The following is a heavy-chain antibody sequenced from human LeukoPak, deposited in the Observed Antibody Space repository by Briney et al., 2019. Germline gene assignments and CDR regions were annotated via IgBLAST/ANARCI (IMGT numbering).Heavy chain of an antibody. CDR3: ARTGGSGSKFDY. D-gene: IGHD3-10*01. V-gene: IGHV4-34*01. Sequence: SETLSLTCAVYGGSFSGYCWSWIRQPPGKGLEWIGEINHSGSTNYNPSLKSRVTISVDTSKNQFSLKLSSVTAADTAVYYCARTGGSGSKFDYCGQGTLVTVSS. J-gene: IGHJ4*02. CDR2: INHSGST. CDR1: GGSFSGYC.